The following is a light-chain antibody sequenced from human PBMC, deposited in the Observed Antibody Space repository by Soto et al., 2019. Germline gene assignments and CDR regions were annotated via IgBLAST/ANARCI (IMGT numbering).Light chain of an antibody. Sequence: QSVLTQPPSASGTPGQRVTISCSGSSSNIGSNYVYWYQQLPGTVPQLLIYRNSERPSGVPDRFSGSKSGTSASLAISGLLSEDAADYYCAAWDDSLSGVVFGGGTKVTVL. J-gene: IGLJ2*01. V-gene: IGLV1-47*01. CDR1: SSNIGSNY. CDR3: AAWDDSLSGVV. CDR2: RNS.